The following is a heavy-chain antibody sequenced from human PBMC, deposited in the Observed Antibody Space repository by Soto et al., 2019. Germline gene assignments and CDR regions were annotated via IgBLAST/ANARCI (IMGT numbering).Heavy chain of an antibody. CDR1: GYTFTSYD. CDR3: ARNLDKAPTD. Sequence: QVELVQSGAEVKKPGASVKVSCKASGYTFTSYDINWVRQATGQGLEWMGWMDPHSGDAANTQKFQGRVTMTRSTSTNTAYMELSSLRPDDTAISYCARNLDKAPTDWGQGTLVTVSS. J-gene: IGHJ4*02. V-gene: IGHV1-8*01. D-gene: IGHD2-21*02. CDR2: MDPHSGDA.